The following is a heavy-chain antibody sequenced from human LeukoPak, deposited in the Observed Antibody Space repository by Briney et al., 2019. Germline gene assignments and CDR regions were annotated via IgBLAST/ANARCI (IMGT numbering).Heavy chain of an antibody. V-gene: IGHV1-69*04. D-gene: IGHD2-2*01. CDR3: ARGSVVPAATHYYYYGMDV. Sequence: GASVKVSCKASGGTFSSYAISWVRQAPGQGLEWMGRIIPIFSIANYAQKFQGRVTITADKSTSTAYMELSSLRSEDTAVYYCARGSVVPAATHYYYYGMDVWGQGTTVTVSS. CDR2: IIPIFSIA. J-gene: IGHJ6*02. CDR1: GGTFSSYA.